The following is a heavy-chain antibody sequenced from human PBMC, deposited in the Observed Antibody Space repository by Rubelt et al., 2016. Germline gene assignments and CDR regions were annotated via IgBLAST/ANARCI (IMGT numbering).Heavy chain of an antibody. CDR1: GFTFSSYW. Sequence: EVQLVESGGGLVQPGGSLRLSCAASGFTFSSYWMSWVRQAPGKGLEWVANIKQDGSEKYYVDSVKGRLTISRDNAKNSLYLQMNSLRAEDTAVYYCASYRRDFYYLRYYYYYMDVWGKGTTVTVSS. J-gene: IGHJ6*03. CDR2: IKQDGSEK. V-gene: IGHV3-7*02. CDR3: ASYRRDFYYLRYYYYYMDV. D-gene: IGHD5/OR15-5a*01.